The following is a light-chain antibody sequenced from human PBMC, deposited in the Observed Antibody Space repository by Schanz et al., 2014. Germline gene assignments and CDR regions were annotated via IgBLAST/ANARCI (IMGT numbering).Light chain of an antibody. Sequence: QSALTQPASVSGSPGQSITISCTGTSSDIGNYDYVSWYRQHPGKAPKLIIYDVGDRPSGVSNRFSGSKSGNTASLTISGLQAEDEADYYCTSYISSSTPNWVFGGGTKLTVL. CDR3: TSYISSSTPNWV. V-gene: IGLV2-14*03. CDR2: DVG. CDR1: SSDIGNYDY. J-gene: IGLJ3*02.